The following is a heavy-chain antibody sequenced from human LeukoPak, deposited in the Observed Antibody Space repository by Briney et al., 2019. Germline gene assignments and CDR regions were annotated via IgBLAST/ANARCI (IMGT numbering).Heavy chain of an antibody. CDR1: GFPFSAYA. CDR3: AGLQSGSNFDY. Sequence: PGGSLRLSCAASGFPFSAYAMSWVRQAPGKGLEWVSAISASGDTTYYADSVRGRFTISRDNSKNTLYLQMNSLRAEDTAVYYCAGLQSGSNFDYWGQGTLVTVSS. J-gene: IGHJ4*02. CDR2: ISASGDTT. V-gene: IGHV3-23*01. D-gene: IGHD1-26*01.